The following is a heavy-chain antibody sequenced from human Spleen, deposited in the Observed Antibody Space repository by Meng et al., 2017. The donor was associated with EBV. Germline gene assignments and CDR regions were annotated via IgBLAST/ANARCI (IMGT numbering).Heavy chain of an antibody. D-gene: IGHD4-11*01. J-gene: IGHJ4*02. CDR1: GVSISSSGSY. Sequence: QPSRQESGPGLVRLSETLSSLCTVSGVSISSSGSYWGWIRQPPGKGLEWIGSIYYSGSTYYNQSLTSRVTISVDTSKNYFSLKLRSVTAADTAVYYCARRGGTTVTSSDYWGQGTLVTVSS. CDR2: IYYSGST. V-gene: IGHV4-39*02. CDR3: ARRGGTTVTSSDY.